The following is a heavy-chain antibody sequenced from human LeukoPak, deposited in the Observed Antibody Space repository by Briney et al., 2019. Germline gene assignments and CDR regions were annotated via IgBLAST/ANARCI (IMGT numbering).Heavy chain of an antibody. Sequence: SETLSLTCAVSGGSFSGYYWSWIRQPPGKGLEWVREIYYSGSTNYNPSPKSRVTISVDTSTHQFSMKLSSVTGADTGVYYCARQYDDFWKWFDTWGQGTLVTVSS. CDR2: IYYSGST. J-gene: IGHJ5*02. CDR3: ARQYDDFWKWFDT. D-gene: IGHD3-3*01. CDR1: GGSFSGYY. V-gene: IGHV4-34*01.